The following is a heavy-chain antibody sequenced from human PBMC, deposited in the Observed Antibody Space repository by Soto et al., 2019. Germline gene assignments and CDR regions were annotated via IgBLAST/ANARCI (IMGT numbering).Heavy chain of an antibody. CDR1: GGTFSSYA. J-gene: IGHJ6*02. CDR3: ARAGPESGISEAGIPLDYYYYGMDV. D-gene: IGHD6-19*01. CDR2: IIPIFGTA. Sequence: QVQLVQSGAEVKKPGSSVKVSCKASGGTFSSYAISWVRQAPGQGLEWMGGIIPIFGTANYAQKFQGRVTITGDESTSTAYMELSSLRSEDTRVYYCARAGPESGISEAGIPLDYYYYGMDVWGQGTTVSVSS. V-gene: IGHV1-69*01.